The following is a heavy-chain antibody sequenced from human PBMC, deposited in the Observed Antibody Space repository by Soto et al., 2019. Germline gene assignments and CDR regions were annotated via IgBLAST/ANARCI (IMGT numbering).Heavy chain of an antibody. CDR1: GFTFSSYG. J-gene: IGHJ4*02. CDR3: ASEASGYSSGPFDY. CDR2: ISYDGSNK. Sequence: QVQLVESGGGVVQPGRSLRLSCAASGFTFSSYGMHWVRQAPGKGLEWVAVISYDGSNKYYADSVKGRFTISRDNSKNTLYLQMNSLRAEDTAVYYCASEASGYSSGPFDYWGQGTLVTVSS. D-gene: IGHD6-19*01. V-gene: IGHV3-30*03.